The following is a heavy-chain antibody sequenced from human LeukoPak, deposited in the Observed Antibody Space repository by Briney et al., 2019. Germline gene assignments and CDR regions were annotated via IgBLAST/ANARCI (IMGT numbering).Heavy chain of an antibody. Sequence: GGSLRLSCAAPGFIFSNSIMHWVRQASGKGLEWVGRIRSKANNYATAYAASVQGRFTISRDDSKNTTYLQMNSLKTEDTAVYYCKRQDVDYGDNTVRDNWGQGTLVTVSS. CDR1: GFIFSNSI. D-gene: IGHD4-17*01. CDR2: IRSKANNYAT. J-gene: IGHJ4*02. CDR3: KRQDVDYGDNTVRDN. V-gene: IGHV3-73*01.